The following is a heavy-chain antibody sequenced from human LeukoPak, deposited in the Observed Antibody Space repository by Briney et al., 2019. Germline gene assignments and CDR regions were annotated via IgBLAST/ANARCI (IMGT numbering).Heavy chain of an antibody. CDR3: TRHPAEGDY. CDR2: ISRSSSNT. Sequence: PGRSLRLSCAASGFTFGSHAMHWVRQAPGKGLESISYISRSSSNTNYADSVKGRFTISRDNAKNSLYLQMNSLRAEDTAVYYCTRHPAEGDYWGQGTLVTVSS. J-gene: IGHJ4*02. CDR1: GFTFGSHA. V-gene: IGHV3-48*04. D-gene: IGHD2-15*01.